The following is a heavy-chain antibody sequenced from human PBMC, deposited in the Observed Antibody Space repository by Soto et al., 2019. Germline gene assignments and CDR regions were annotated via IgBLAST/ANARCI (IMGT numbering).Heavy chain of an antibody. D-gene: IGHD3-10*01. CDR1: GGSISNGDNF. CDR2: IYYSGNT. Sequence: SETLSLTCSVFGGSISNGDNFWSWIRQPPGKGLEWIGYIYYSGNTYYNPSLNSRVTLSVDTSKNEFALRLSSVAAPDTAVYYCAADYNSGSYRFDFWGQGTQVTVSS. J-gene: IGHJ4*02. CDR3: AADYNSGSYRFDF. V-gene: IGHV4-30-4*01.